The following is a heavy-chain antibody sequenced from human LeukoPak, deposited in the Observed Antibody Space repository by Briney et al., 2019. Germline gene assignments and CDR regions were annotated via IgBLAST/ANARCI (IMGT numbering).Heavy chain of an antibody. CDR2: ISSNGGST. CDR1: GFTFSSYA. CDR3: ARAAGATTPLFDY. J-gene: IGHJ4*02. D-gene: IGHD1-26*01. Sequence: PGGSLRLSCAASGFTFSSYAMHWGRQAPGKGLEYVSAISSNGGSTYYANSVKGRFTISRDNSKNTLYLQMGSLRAEDMAVYYCARAAGATTPLFDYWGQGTLVTVSS. V-gene: IGHV3-64*01.